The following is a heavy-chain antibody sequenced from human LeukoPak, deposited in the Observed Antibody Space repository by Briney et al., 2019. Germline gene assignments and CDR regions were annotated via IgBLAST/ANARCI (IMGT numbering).Heavy chain of an antibody. CDR1: GGSVSSHY. V-gene: IGHV4-4*07. D-gene: IGHD2/OR15-2a*01. CDR2: IYNSGTT. J-gene: IGHJ4*02. CDR3: ANSISMDFEY. Sequence: SETLSLTCTVSGGSVSSHYWNWIRHPAGKELEWIGRIYNSGTTNYNPSLESRVTISIDRSKNQFSLKLTSVTAADTAVYYCANSISMDFEYWGQGTLVTVSS.